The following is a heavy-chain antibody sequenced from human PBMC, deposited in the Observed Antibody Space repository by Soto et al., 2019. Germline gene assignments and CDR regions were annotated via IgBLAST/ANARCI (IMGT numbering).Heavy chain of an antibody. CDR3: ARDFATMVRGVPVYYYGMDV. V-gene: IGHV4-59*01. CDR2: IYYSGST. CDR1: GGSISSYY. D-gene: IGHD3-10*01. J-gene: IGHJ6*02. Sequence: SETLSLTCTVSGGSISSYYWSWIRQPPGKGLEWIGYIYYSGSTNYDPSLKSRVTISVDTSKNQFSLKLSSVTAADTAVYYCARDFATMVRGVPVYYYGMDVWGQGTTVTVSS.